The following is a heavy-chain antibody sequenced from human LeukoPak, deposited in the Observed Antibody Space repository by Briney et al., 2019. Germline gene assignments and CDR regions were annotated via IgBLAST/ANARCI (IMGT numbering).Heavy chain of an antibody. CDR3: ASVGCGGKPDY. J-gene: IGHJ4*02. CDR2: IKQDGSEK. Sequence: GGSLRLSCAASGFTFSSYWMTWVRQAPGKGLEWVANIKQDGSEKYYVDSVKGRFTISRDNAKNSLYLQMNSLRDEDTAVYYCASVGCGGKPDYWGQGTLVTVSS. D-gene: IGHD4-23*01. V-gene: IGHV3-7*03. CDR1: GFTFSSYW.